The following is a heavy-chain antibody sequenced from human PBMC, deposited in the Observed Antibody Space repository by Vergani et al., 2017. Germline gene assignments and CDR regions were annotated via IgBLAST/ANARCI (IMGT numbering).Heavy chain of an antibody. CDR1: GESFSSFY. CDR2: IYYSGST. V-gene: IGHV4-34*02. Sequence: QVQLQQWGAGVVKPSGTLSLTCAVFGESFSSFYWSWIRQPPGKGLEWIGYIYYSGSTYYNPSLKSRVTISVDTSKNQFSLKLSSVTAADTAVYYCARDYYDSSGYYGMDVWGQGTTVTVSS. J-gene: IGHJ6*02. D-gene: IGHD3-22*01. CDR3: ARDYYDSSGYYGMDV.